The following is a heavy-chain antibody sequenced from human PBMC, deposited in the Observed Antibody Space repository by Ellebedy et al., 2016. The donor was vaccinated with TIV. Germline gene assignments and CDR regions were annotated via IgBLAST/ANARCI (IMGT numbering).Heavy chain of an antibody. CDR3: ARATSGSYFYYYYYMDV. CDR1: GGSFSGYY. CDR2: INHSGST. J-gene: IGHJ6*03. D-gene: IGHD1-26*01. Sequence: SETLSLXCAVYGGSFSGYYWSWIRQPPGKGLEWIGEINHSGSTNYNPSLKSRVTISVDTSKNQFSLKLSSVTAADTAVYYCARATSGSYFYYYYYMDVWGKGTTVTVSS. V-gene: IGHV4-34*01.